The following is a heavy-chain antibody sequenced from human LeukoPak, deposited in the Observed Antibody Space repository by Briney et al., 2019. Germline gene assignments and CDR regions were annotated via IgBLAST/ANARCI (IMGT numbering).Heavy chain of an antibody. V-gene: IGHV3-30*18. J-gene: IGHJ2*01. D-gene: IGHD3-3*01. Sequence: GGSLRLSCAASGFTFSSYGMHWVRQAPGKGLEWVAVISYDGSNKYYADSVKGRFTISRDNSKNTLYLQMNSLRAEDTAVYYCAKASLRDDFWSGYYLMAPADCYFDLWGRGTLVTVSS. CDR3: AKASLRDDFWSGYYLMAPADCYFDL. CDR1: GFTFSSYG. CDR2: ISYDGSNK.